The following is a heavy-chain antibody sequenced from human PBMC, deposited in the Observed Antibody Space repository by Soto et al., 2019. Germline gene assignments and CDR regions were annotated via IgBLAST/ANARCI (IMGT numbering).Heavy chain of an antibody. Sequence: SETLSLTCAVYGGSFSGYYWSWIRQPPGKGLEWIGEINHSGSTNYNPSLKSRVTISVDTSKNQFSLKLSSVTAADTAVYYCARKYYDILTGYYRGAYFDYWGQGTLVTVSS. CDR1: GGSFSGYY. V-gene: IGHV4-34*01. CDR3: ARKYYDILTGYYRGAYFDY. CDR2: INHSGST. J-gene: IGHJ4*02. D-gene: IGHD3-9*01.